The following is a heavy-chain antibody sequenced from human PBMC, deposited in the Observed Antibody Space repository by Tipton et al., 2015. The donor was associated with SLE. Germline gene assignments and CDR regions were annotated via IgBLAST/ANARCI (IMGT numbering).Heavy chain of an antibody. J-gene: IGHJ4*02. CDR3: ARSPVDYWNGYSA. CDR1: GFPYSGYA. CDR2: IRADGSNK. D-gene: IGHD3-3*01. Sequence: SLRLSCAASGFPYSGYAMHWVRQAPGKGLEWVAFIRADGSNKDYADSVKGRFTISRDNSKNTLYLQMNRLRVEDTAVYYCARSPVDYWNGYSAWGQGTLVAVSS. V-gene: IGHV3-30*02.